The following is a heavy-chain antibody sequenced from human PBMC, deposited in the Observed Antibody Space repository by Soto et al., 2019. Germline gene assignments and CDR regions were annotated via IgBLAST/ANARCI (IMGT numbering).Heavy chain of an antibody. CDR3: ARAPFVAAPVDV. D-gene: IGHD6-13*01. CDR2: IYYSGST. V-gene: IGHV4-59*01. J-gene: IGHJ6*02. CDR1: GGSIKNYY. Sequence: PSETLSLTCTVSGGSIKNYYRSWIRQSPGKGLEYIGYIYYSGSTNYNPSLKSRVTISVDTSKMQFSLRLSSVTAADTAVYYCARAPFVAAPVDVWGPGTTVTVSS.